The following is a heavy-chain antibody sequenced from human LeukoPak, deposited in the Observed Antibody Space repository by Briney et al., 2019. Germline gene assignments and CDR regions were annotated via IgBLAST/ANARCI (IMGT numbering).Heavy chain of an antibody. V-gene: IGHV4-59*01. CDR1: GGPISSYC. J-gene: IGHJ5*02. CDR2: IYYSGST. D-gene: IGHD1-26*01. Sequence: PSETLSLTCTVSGGPISSYCWSWIRQPPGKGLEWIGYIYYSGSTNYNPSLKSRVTISVDTSKNQFSLKLSSVTAADTAVYYCARWARREPEQGDWFDPWGQGTLVTVSS. CDR3: ARWARREPEQGDWFDP.